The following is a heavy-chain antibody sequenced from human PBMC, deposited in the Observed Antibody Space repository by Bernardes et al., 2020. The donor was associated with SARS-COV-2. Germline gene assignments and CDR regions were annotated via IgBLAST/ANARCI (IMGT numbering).Heavy chain of an antibody. V-gene: IGHV4-59*01. CDR1: GGPISVYY. Sequence: SETLSLTCTVSGGPISVYYWSWIRHPPGKGLEWIGYIYHTGSTNYNPSLKSRVTISVDTSKNQFSLKLNSVTAADTAVYYCARTDSSGYYGGEWAFDIWGQGTLVTVSS. J-gene: IGHJ3*02. CDR2: IYHTGST. D-gene: IGHD3-22*01. CDR3: ARTDSSGYYGGEWAFDI.